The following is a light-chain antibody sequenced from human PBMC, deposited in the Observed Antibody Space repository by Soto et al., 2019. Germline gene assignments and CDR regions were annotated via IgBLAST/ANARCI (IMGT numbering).Light chain of an antibody. CDR1: SSDVENNNV. V-gene: IGLV2-23*01. CDR3: SSSVRRRTWV. Sequence: QSALTQPASVSGSPGQSITISCTGASSDVENNNVVSWYQQHPGKAPKLLIYEATKRPSGVSNRFSGSKSGHTASLTIAGLQAEDEADYFCSSSVRRRTWVFGGGTKLTVL. CDR2: EAT. J-gene: IGLJ3*02.